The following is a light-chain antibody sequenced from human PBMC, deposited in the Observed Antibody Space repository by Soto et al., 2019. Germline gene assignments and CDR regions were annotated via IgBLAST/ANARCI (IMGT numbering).Light chain of an antibody. Sequence: VLTQSPATLSVSPGEMATRSFRAIPTIGSTYLAWYQQKPGQAPRLLIFGTSRRATGIPDRFSGSGSGTDFTLSISRLEPEDFAVYYCQQYASSPLLTFGGGTKVDIK. CDR1: PTIGSTY. CDR3: QQYASSPLLT. V-gene: IGKV3-20*01. J-gene: IGKJ4*01. CDR2: GTS.